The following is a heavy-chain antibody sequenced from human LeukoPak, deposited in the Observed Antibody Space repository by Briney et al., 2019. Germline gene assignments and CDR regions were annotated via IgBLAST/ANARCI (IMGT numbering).Heavy chain of an antibody. J-gene: IGHJ4*02. V-gene: IGHV4-59*08. CDR2: IYYSGST. D-gene: IGHD2-8*01. CDR3: ARNTKTSTNVDY. Sequence: SETLSLTCTVSGGSISIYYWRWIRQPPGKGLEGIGYIYYSGSTNYNPSLKSRVTISVDTSKSQFSLKLSSVTAADTAVYYCARNTKTSTNVDYWGQGTLVTVSS. CDR1: GGSISIYY.